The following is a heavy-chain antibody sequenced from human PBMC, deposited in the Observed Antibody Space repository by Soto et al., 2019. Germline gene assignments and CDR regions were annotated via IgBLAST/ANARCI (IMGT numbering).Heavy chain of an antibody. CDR2: INPSGGST. D-gene: IGHD3-10*01. CDR1: GYTFTSYY. Sequence: ASVKVSCKASGYTFTSYYIHLVRQAPGQGLEWMGIINPSGGSTSYAQKFQGRVTMTRDTSTNTVYMELSSLRSEDTAVYYCARELYGSGSYYQTNNWFDPWGQGTLVTVSS. J-gene: IGHJ5*02. V-gene: IGHV1-46*01. CDR3: ARELYGSGSYYQTNNWFDP.